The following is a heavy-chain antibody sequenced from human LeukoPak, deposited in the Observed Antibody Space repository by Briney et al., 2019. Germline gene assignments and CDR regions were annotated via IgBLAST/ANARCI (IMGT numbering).Heavy chain of an antibody. J-gene: IGHJ4*02. CDR2: VYYSGST. CDR1: GGSISRYY. CDR3: ARGRDGYNYGPFDY. D-gene: IGHD5-24*01. Sequence: IPSETLSLTCTVSGGSISRYYWGWIRQPPGKGLEWIGYVYYSGSTDYNPSLKSRVTISEDTSKNQFSLNLSSVTAADTAVYYCARGRDGYNYGPFDYWGQGTLVTVSS. V-gene: IGHV4-59*01.